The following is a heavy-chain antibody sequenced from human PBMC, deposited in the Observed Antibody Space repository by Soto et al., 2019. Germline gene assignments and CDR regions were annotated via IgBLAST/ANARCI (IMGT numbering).Heavy chain of an antibody. D-gene: IGHD2-21*02. CDR2: IKQDGSEK. V-gene: IGHV3-7*01. CDR3: ARGGYCGGDCYSPYYFDY. CDR1: GFTFSSYW. Sequence: PGGSLRLSCAASGFTFSSYWMSWVRQAPGKGLEWVANIKQDGSEKYYVDSVKGRFTISRDNAKNSLYLQMNSLRAEDTAVYYCARGGYCGGDCYSPYYFDYWGQGTLVTVSS. J-gene: IGHJ4*02.